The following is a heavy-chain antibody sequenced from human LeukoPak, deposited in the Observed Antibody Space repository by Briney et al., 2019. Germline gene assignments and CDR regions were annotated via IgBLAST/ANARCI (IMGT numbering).Heavy chain of an antibody. CDR1: GYTFTSYG. CDR3: ARDRSGGGYCSGGSCYSGRDY. D-gene: IGHD2-15*01. Sequence: GASVKVSCKASGYTFTSYGISWVRQAPGQGLEWMGWINPNSGGTNYAQKFQGRVTMTRDTSISTAYMELSRLRSDDTAVYYCARDRSGGGYCSGGSCYSGRDYWGQGTLVTVSS. J-gene: IGHJ4*02. CDR2: INPNSGGT. V-gene: IGHV1-2*02.